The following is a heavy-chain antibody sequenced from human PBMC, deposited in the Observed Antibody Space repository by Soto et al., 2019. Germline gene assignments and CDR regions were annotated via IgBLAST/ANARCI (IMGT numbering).Heavy chain of an antibody. D-gene: IGHD2-21*02. V-gene: IGHV4-30-2*01. J-gene: IGHJ3*02. Sequence: QLQLQESGSGLVKPSQTLSLTCTVSGGSISSGGYSWGWIRQPPGKGLEWIGYIYHTGSSYYSPSLKNRVTISVDKSKNHFSLELTSVTAADTAVYFCAKEGDSSAYDIWGQGTMVIVSS. CDR2: IYHTGSS. CDR3: AKEGDSSAYDI. CDR1: GGSISSGGYS.